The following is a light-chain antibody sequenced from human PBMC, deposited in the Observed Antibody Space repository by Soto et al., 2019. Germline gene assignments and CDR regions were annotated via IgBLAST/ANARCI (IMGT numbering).Light chain of an antibody. J-gene: IGKJ4*01. CDR3: QQYNSYSPLT. V-gene: IGKV1-5*03. CDR2: KAS. CDR1: QSIANW. Sequence: DIQMTQSPPTLSASVGDRVTITCRASQSIANWLAWYQHKPGKAPKLLIYKASGLESGVPSRFSGSGSGTDFTLTISSLQPDDFATYYCQQYNSYSPLTFGGGTKVDIK.